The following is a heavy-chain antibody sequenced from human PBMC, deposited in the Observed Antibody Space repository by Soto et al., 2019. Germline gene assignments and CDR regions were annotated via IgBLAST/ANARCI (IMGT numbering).Heavy chain of an antibody. CDR3: ASRDPGTSVDY. CDR2: IYRTGST. Sequence: QVQLQESGPGLVKPSGTLSLTCAVSGGSFTSNNWWTWVRQPPGQGLVWIGEIYRTGSTNYNPSHKSRVTISLDKSENQFSLKVTSLTAADTAVYYCASRDPGTSVDYWGQGTLVTVSS. V-gene: IGHV4-4*02. CDR1: GGSFTSNNW. D-gene: IGHD1-7*01. J-gene: IGHJ4*02.